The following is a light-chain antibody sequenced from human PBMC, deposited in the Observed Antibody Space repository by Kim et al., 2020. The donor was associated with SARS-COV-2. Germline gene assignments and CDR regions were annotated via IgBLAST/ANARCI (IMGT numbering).Light chain of an antibody. CDR2: GAS. CDR3: QQYNDWSYT. J-gene: IGKJ2*01. Sequence: EIVMTQSPATLSVSPGERATLSCRASQSVSSNLAWYQQRPGQAPRLLIYGASTRATGIPARFSGSGSGTEFTLTISRLQSEDVAVYYCQQYNDWSYTFGQGTKLEI. CDR1: QSVSSN. V-gene: IGKV3-15*01.